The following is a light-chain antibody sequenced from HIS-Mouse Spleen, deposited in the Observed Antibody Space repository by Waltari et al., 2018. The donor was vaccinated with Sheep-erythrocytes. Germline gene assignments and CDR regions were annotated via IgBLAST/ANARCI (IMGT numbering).Light chain of an antibody. CDR3: CSYAGSYNHV. V-gene: IGLV2-11*01. Sequence: QSALTQPRSVSGSPGQSVPISCTGTSSDVGCYNFVSWYQQPPGKAPKLMIYDVSKRPSGVPDRFSGSKSGNTASLTISGLQAEDEADYYCCSYAGSYNHVFATGTKVTVL. CDR1: SSDVGCYNF. J-gene: IGLJ1*01. CDR2: DVS.